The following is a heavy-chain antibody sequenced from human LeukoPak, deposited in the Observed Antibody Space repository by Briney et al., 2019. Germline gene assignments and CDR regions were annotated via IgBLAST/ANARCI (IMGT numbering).Heavy chain of an antibody. CDR3: ARGVRIYFWSGYWWFDP. CDR2: INPNSGGT. Sequence: GASVKVSCKASGYTFTGYYMHWVRQAPGQGLEWMGWINPNSGGTNYAQKFQGRVTMTRDTSISTAYMELSRLRSDDTAVYYCARGVRIYFWSGYWWFDPWGQGTLVTVSS. V-gene: IGHV1-2*02. J-gene: IGHJ5*02. CDR1: GYTFTGYY. D-gene: IGHD3-3*01.